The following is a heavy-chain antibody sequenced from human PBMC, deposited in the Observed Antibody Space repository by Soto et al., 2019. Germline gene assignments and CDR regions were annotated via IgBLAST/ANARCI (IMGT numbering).Heavy chain of an antibody. CDR1: GYTFTSYD. V-gene: IGHV1-8*01. D-gene: IGHD3-22*01. CDR3: ARPYDSSQSPRFDY. J-gene: IGHJ4*02. Sequence: ASVKVSCKASGYTFTSYDINWVRQATGQGLEWMGWMNPNSGNTGYAQKFQGRVTMTRNTSISTAYMELRSLRSDDTAVYYCARPYDSSQSPRFDYWGQGTLVTVSS. CDR2: MNPNSGNT.